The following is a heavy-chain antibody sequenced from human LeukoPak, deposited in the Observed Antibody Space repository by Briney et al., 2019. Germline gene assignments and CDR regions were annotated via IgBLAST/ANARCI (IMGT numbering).Heavy chain of an antibody. V-gene: IGHV3-23*01. CDR1: GFTFSSYA. D-gene: IGHD3-10*01. CDR2: ISGSGGST. J-gene: IGHJ4*02. Sequence: SGGSLRLSCAASGFTFSSYAMSWVRQAPGKGLEWVLAISGSGGSTYYADSVKGRFTISRDNSKNTLYLQMNSLRAEDTAVYYCAKDPLRGVIITGNDYWGQGTLVTVSS. CDR3: AKDPLRGVIITGNDY.